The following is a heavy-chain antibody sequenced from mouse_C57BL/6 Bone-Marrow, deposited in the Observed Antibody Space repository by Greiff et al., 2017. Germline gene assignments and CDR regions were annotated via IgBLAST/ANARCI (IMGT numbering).Heavy chain of an antibody. CDR2: IYPGDGDT. J-gene: IGHJ1*03. D-gene: IGHD2-3*01. CDR1: GYAFSSYW. V-gene: IGHV1-80*01. CDR3: ARGVYDGYYVLYWYFDV. Sequence: QVQLQQSGAELVKPGASVKISCKASGYAFSSYWMNWVKQRPGKGLEWIGQIYPGDGDTNYNGKFKGKATLTADKSSSTAYMQLSSLTSEDSAVYFCARGVYDGYYVLYWYFDVWGTGTTVTVSS.